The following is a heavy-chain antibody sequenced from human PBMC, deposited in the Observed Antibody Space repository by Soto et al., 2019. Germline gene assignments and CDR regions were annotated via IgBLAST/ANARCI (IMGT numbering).Heavy chain of an antibody. CDR2: MNPNSGNT. V-gene: IGHV1-8*01. Sequence: ASVKVSCKASGYTFTSYDINWVRQATGQGLEWMGWMNPNSGNTGYAQKFQGRVTTTRNTSISTAYMELSSLRSEDTAVYYCARGYCSGGSCYSSRNYGMDVWGQGTTVTVSS. J-gene: IGHJ6*02. CDR3: ARGYCSGGSCYSSRNYGMDV. CDR1: GYTFTSYD. D-gene: IGHD2-15*01.